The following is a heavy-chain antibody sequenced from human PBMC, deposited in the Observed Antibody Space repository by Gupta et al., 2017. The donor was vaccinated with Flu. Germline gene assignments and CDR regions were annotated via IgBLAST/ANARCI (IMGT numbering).Heavy chain of an antibody. CDR2: ISWNSGRI. V-gene: IGHV3-9*01. CDR3: AKDTATAVAGAPFAY. Sequence: EVQLVESGGGLVQPGRSLRLSCAASGFTFDDYAMYWVRQAPGKGLEGGSGISWNSGRIGYADSGKGRFTISRDKAKNSRYLQMKSLGAEETALYYCAKDTATAVAGAPFAYGGQGTMVTVCS. D-gene: IGHD6-19*01. CDR1: GFTFDDYA. J-gene: IGHJ4*02.